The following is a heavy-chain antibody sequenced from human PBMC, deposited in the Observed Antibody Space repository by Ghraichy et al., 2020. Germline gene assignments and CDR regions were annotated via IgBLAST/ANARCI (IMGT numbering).Heavy chain of an antibody. D-gene: IGHD3-9*01. Sequence: SETLSLTCTVSGGSISSYYWSWIRQPPGKGLEWIGYIYYSGSANYNPSLKSRVTISVDTPKNPFSLKLRSVTTADTAVYYCARSGPRYLAWLGGFDPWGQGTLVTVSS. J-gene: IGHJ5*02. V-gene: IGHV4-59*01. CDR3: ARSGPRYLAWLGGFDP. CDR1: GGSISSYY. CDR2: IYYSGSA.